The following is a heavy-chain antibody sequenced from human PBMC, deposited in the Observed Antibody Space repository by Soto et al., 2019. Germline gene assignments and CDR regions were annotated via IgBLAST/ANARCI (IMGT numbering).Heavy chain of an antibody. Sequence: QLQLQESGPRLVRPSETLSLTCSVSGGSISSRNYYWGWIRQPPGKGLEWIGTIFHTGSTSYNPSLKSRVTISVDTSKTQFSLRLSSVTAADTAVYYCARDKRERLTLSIYYYYGMDVWGQGTTVTVSS. CDR3: ARDKRERLTLSIYYYYGMDV. V-gene: IGHV4-39*01. CDR1: GGSISSRNYY. CDR2: IFHTGST. D-gene: IGHD3-16*02. J-gene: IGHJ6*02.